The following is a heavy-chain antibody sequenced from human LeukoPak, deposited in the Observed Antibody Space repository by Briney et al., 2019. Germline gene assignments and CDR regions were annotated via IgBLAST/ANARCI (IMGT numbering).Heavy chain of an antibody. Sequence: ASVKVSCKASGYTFTSYGITWVRQAPGQGLEWVGWINTYNGNTNYAQKLRDRVTMTTDTSTRTAYMDLRGLRSDDTAVYYCARRHYYDTRGYPDAFDTWGQGTMVTVSS. CDR1: GYTFTSYG. V-gene: IGHV1-18*01. CDR3: ARRHYYDTRGYPDAFDT. J-gene: IGHJ3*02. CDR2: INTYNGNT. D-gene: IGHD3-22*01.